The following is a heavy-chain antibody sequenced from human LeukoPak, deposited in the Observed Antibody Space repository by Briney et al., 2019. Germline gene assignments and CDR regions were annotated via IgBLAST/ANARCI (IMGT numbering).Heavy chain of an antibody. CDR3: AKGYSYGVPGYYFDC. CDR2: MNPNSGNT. J-gene: IGHJ4*02. V-gene: IGHV1-8*01. D-gene: IGHD3-16*01. CDR1: GYTFTSYD. Sequence: ASVKVSCKASGYTFTSYDINWVRQATGQGLEWMGWMNPNSGNTGYAQKFQGRVTMTRNTSISTAYMELGSLRSEDTAVYYCAKGYSYGVPGYYFDCWGQGTLVTVSS.